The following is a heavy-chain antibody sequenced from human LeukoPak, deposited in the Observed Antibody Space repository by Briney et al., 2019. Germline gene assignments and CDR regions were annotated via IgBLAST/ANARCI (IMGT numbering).Heavy chain of an antibody. D-gene: IGHD4-17*01. Sequence: GGSLRLSCGASGLTFSSYGMHWVRQAPGKGLERVAFIRYDGSDKYYGDSVKGRFTISRDNSMNTLFLQMNSLRAEDTAVYYCAKERDYGDEIDYWGQGTLVTVSS. CDR2: IRYDGSDK. CDR1: GLTFSSYG. CDR3: AKERDYGDEIDY. V-gene: IGHV3-30*02. J-gene: IGHJ4*02.